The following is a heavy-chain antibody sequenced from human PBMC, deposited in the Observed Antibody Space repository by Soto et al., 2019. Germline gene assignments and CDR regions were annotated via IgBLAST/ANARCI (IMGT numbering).Heavy chain of an antibody. J-gene: IGHJ5*02. D-gene: IGHD2-2*01. CDR1: GYTLTELS. CDR3: ATDSPKYCSSTSCFKWGWFDP. Sequence: QVQLVQSGAEVKKPGASVKVSCKVSGYTLTELSMHWVRQAPGKGLEWMGGFDPEDGETIYAQKFQGRVTMTEDTSTDTAYMELGSLRSEDTAVYYCATDSPKYCSSTSCFKWGWFDPWGQGTLVTVSS. CDR2: FDPEDGET. V-gene: IGHV1-24*01.